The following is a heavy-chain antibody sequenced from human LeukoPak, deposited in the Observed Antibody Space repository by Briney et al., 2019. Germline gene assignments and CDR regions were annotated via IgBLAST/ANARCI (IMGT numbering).Heavy chain of an antibody. V-gene: IGHV4-30-4*01. CDR3: ARVPLRWGDAFDI. CDR1: GGGLSSGDYY. Sequence: SETLSLTCTLSGGGLSSGDYYWGWIRQPPGKGLEWVGYIYYSGRTNYNPSIKSRVTISVDTSKNQSSLKLSSVTVADAAVYYCARVPLRWGDAFDIWGQRAMVTVSS. D-gene: IGHD4-23*01. CDR2: IYYSGRT. J-gene: IGHJ3*02.